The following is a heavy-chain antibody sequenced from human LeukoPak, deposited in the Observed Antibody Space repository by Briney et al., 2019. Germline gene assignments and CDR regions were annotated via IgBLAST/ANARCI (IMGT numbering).Heavy chain of an antibody. D-gene: IGHD3-22*01. CDR1: GGPISSYY. J-gene: IGHJ1*01. CDR2: IYTSGST. Sequence: SETLSLTCTVSGGPISSYYWSWIRQPAGKGLEWIGRIYTSGSTNYNPSLKSRVTMSVDTSKNQFSLKLSSVTAADTAVYYCARGGNYYDSSGYYPTEYFQHWGQGTLVTVSS. V-gene: IGHV4-4*07. CDR3: ARGGNYYDSSGYYPTEYFQH.